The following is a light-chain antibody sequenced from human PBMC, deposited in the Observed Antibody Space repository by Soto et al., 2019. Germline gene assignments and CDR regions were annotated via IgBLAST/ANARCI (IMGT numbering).Light chain of an antibody. Sequence: EIVLTQSPGTLSLSPGERATLSCRASKSDSSSYLAWYQQKPGQAPRLLIYGASSRATGIPDRFSGSGSGTDFTLTISRLEPEDFAVYYCQQYGSSSYTFGQGTKLEIK. CDR3: QQYGSSSYT. V-gene: IGKV3-20*01. CDR1: KSDSSSY. CDR2: GAS. J-gene: IGKJ2*01.